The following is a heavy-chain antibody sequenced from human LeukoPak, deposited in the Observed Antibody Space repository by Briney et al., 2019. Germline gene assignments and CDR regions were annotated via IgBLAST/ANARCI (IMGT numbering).Heavy chain of an antibody. CDR1: GFTFSSYS. V-gene: IGHV3-21*01. CDR2: ISSSGRYT. CDR3: ARGRAVAGIRWFDP. D-gene: IGHD6-19*01. J-gene: IGHJ5*02. Sequence: GGSLRLSCAASGFTFSSYSMNWVRQAPGKGLEWVSSISSSGRYTYYSDSVKGRFTISRDNAKNSLYLQMNSLRAEDTAVYYCARGRAVAGIRWFDPWGQGTLVTVSS.